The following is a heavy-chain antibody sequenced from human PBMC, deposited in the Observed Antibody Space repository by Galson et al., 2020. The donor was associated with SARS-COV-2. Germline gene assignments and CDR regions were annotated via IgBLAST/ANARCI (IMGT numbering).Heavy chain of an antibody. J-gene: IGHJ4*02. CDR3: AIGGVVAVSLDY. D-gene: IGHD2-15*01. CDR2: IDPSDSEI. Sequence: HGESLKISCKGSGYKFTNYWISWVRQMPGKGLEWMGYIDPSDSEITSSPSFQGHVSLSVDKSINVAYLQWSSLEASDTGIYYCAIGGVVAVSLDYWGQGTQVTVSS. CDR1: GYKFTNYW. V-gene: IGHV5-10-1*01.